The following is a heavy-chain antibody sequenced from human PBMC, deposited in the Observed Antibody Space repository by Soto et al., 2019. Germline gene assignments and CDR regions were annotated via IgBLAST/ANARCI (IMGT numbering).Heavy chain of an antibody. Sequence: SETLSLTCAVYGGFLSESYWTWIRQPPGKGLEWIGEINHVGGTNYNPSLKSRVTMSVDTSQNQFSLRLISVTAADTAMYFCVRIRYQLPSSVLWLDPWGQGPPVTFSS. D-gene: IGHD3-16*01. V-gene: IGHV4-34*01. CDR3: VRIRYQLPSSVLWLDP. CDR1: GGFLSESY. CDR2: INHVGGT. J-gene: IGHJ5*02.